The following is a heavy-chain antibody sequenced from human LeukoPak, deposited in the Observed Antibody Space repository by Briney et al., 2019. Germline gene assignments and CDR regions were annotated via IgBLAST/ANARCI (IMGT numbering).Heavy chain of an antibody. CDR2: IIPIFGTV. J-gene: IGHJ6*03. V-gene: IGHV1-69*06. Sequence: SVKVSCKASGYTFTSYYMHWVRQAPGQGLEWMGGIIPIFGTVNYAQKFQGRVTITADKSTSTAYMELSSLRSEDTAVYYCARSLFRFLEWSYRSYYYYYMDVWGKGTTVTVSS. D-gene: IGHD3-3*01. CDR3: ARSLFRFLEWSYRSYYYYYMDV. CDR1: GYTFTSYY.